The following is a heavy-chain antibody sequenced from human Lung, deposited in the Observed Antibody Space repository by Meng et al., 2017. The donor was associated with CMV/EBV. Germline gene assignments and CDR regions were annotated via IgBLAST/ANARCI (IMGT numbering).Heavy chain of an antibody. CDR2: ISSSSSSYI. D-gene: IGHD2-21*01. J-gene: IGHJ4*02. CDR1: GFTFSSYS. Sequence: GESXKISXAASGFTFSSYSMNWVRQAPGKGLEWVSSISSSSSSYIYYADSVKGRFTISRDNAKNSLYLQMNSLRAEDTAVYYCAGFGHRNIWWLGIVGFDYWGQGTXVTVSS. V-gene: IGHV3-21*01. CDR3: AGFGHRNIWWLGIVGFDY.